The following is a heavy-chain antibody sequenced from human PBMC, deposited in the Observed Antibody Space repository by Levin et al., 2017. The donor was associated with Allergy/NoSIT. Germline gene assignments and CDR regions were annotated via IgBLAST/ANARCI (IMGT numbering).Heavy chain of an antibody. CDR3: VSGLRELTGGWAN. Sequence: GESLKISCAASGFTFDIYWMHWVRQVPGKGLLWVARINSDGSRTTYADAVEGRFTISRDNAKDTLYLQMNSLRADDTAVYYCVSGLRELTGGWANWGQGTLVTVSS. V-gene: IGHV3-74*01. CDR1: GFTFDIYW. CDR2: INSDGSRT. J-gene: IGHJ4*02. D-gene: IGHD7-27*01.